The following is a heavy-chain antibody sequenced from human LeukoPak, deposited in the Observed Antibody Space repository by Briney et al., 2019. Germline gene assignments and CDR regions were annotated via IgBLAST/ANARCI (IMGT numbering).Heavy chain of an antibody. D-gene: IGHD3-10*01. CDR2: TSYRSKWSS. V-gene: IGHV6-1*01. CDR3: ARGRGGPFDY. J-gene: IGHJ4*02. Sequence: SQTLSLTCAISGDSVSSNSGAWNWFRQSPSRGLEWLGRTSYRSKWSSDYAVSVKSRITINPDTSKNQFSLQLSSVTPEDTAVYFCARGRGGPFDYWGQGTLVTVSS. CDR1: GDSVSSNSGA.